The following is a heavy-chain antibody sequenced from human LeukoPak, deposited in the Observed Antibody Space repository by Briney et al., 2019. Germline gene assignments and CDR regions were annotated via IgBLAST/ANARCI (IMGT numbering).Heavy chain of an antibody. Sequence: AASVKVSCKASGYTFTSYYMHWVRQAPGQGLEWMGIINPSGGSTSYAQKFQGRVTMTRDMSTSTVYMELSSLRSEDTAVYYCARDYIVTTPPYYFDYWGQGTLVTVSS. CDR1: GYTFTSYY. J-gene: IGHJ4*02. D-gene: IGHD4-11*01. CDR2: INPSGGST. V-gene: IGHV1-46*01. CDR3: ARDYIVTTPPYYFDY.